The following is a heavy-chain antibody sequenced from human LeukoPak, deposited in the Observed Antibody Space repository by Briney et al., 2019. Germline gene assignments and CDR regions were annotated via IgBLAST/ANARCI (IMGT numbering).Heavy chain of an antibody. CDR3: ARTLDFWSGSPYNWFDP. Sequence: PSETLSLTCTVSGGSISSYYWSWIRQPPGKGLEWIGRIYTSGSTNYNPSLKSRVTMSVDTSKNQFSLKLSSVTAADTAVYYCARTLDFWSGSPYNWFDPWGQGTLVTVSS. V-gene: IGHV4-4*07. D-gene: IGHD3-3*01. CDR1: GGSISSYY. CDR2: IYTSGST. J-gene: IGHJ5*02.